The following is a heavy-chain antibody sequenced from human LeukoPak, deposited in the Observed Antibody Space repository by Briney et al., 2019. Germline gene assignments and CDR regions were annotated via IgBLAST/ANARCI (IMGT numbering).Heavy chain of an antibody. D-gene: IGHD2-2*02. Sequence: PSETLSLTCTVSSGSVSSDYWSWIRQPPGKGLEWIGYIYYSGSTNYNPSLKSRVTISVDTSKNQFSLKLSSVAAADTAVYYCAIYGRVYYRMDVWGQGTTVTVSS. CDR1: SGSVSSDY. CDR3: AIYGRVYYRMDV. CDR2: IYYSGST. V-gene: IGHV4-59*02. J-gene: IGHJ6*02.